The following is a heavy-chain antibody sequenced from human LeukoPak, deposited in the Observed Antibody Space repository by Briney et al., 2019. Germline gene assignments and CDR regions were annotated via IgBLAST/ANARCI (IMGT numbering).Heavy chain of an antibody. CDR2: IYYGGTT. Sequence: SETLSLTCAVSGGSISTNDYYWVWIRQPPGKGLEWIGSIYYGGTTAYNPSLQSRVTISVDTSKNQFSLKVTSVTAADTAVYSCGRRSYGGTSIPIWGLGTVVTVSS. D-gene: IGHD4-23*01. CDR1: GGSISTNDYY. V-gene: IGHV4-39*01. CDR3: GRRSYGGTSIPI. J-gene: IGHJ3*02.